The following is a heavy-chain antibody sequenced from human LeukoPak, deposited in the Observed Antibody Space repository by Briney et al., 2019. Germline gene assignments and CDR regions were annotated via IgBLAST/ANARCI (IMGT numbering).Heavy chain of an antibody. V-gene: IGHV3-7*01. Sequence: GGSLRLSCIASGFTLSNYWMTWVRQAPGKGLEWVANIDENGGRKYSVDSVKGRFTVSKDNTKNALYLQMNSLRAEDTAVYYCARDLNVQAAPDWYDVFDIWGQGTMDTVSS. CDR3: ARDLNVQAAPDWYDVFDI. CDR2: IDENGGRK. CDR1: GFTLSNYW. J-gene: IGHJ3*02. D-gene: IGHD3-9*01.